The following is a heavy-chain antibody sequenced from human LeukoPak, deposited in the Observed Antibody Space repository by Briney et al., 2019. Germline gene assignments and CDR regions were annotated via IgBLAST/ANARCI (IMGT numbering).Heavy chain of an antibody. CDR2: IRYDGSNK. V-gene: IGHV3-30*02. D-gene: IGHD3-9*01. CDR1: GFTFSSYG. J-gene: IGHJ6*03. CDR3: AKELRYFDWLSYMDV. Sequence: PGGSLRLSCAASGFTFSSYGMHWVRQAPGKGLEWVAFIRYDGSNKYYADSVKGRFTISRDNSKNTLYLQMNSLRAEDTAVYYCAKELRYFDWLSYMDVWGKGTTVTISS.